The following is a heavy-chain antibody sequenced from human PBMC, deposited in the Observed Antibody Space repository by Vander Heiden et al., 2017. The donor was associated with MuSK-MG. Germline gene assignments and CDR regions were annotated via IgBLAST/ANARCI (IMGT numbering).Heavy chain of an antibody. J-gene: IGHJ4*02. D-gene: IGHD6-19*01. Sequence: QLQLQESGPGLVKPSETLSLTCTVSGGSISSSSYYWGWIRQPPGKGLEWIGSIYYRGSTYYNPSLKSRVTISVDTSKNQFSLKLSSVTAADTAVYYCARNAVIISSGWYYFDYWGQGTLVTVSS. CDR1: GGSISSSSYY. CDR2: IYYRGST. V-gene: IGHV4-39*01. CDR3: ARNAVIISSGWYYFDY.